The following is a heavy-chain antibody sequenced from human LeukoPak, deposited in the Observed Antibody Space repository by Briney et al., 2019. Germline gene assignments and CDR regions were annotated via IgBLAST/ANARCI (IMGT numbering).Heavy chain of an antibody. D-gene: IGHD1-1*01. CDR2: IYTSGST. Sequence: SETLSLTCTVSGGSISSGSYYWSWIRQPAGKGLEWIGRIYTSGSTNYNPSLKSRVTISVDTSKNQFSLKLNSVNATDTAVYYCASEGTTFSSFDYWGQGTLVTVSS. CDR1: GGSISSGSYY. CDR3: ASEGTTFSSFDY. J-gene: IGHJ4*02. V-gene: IGHV4-61*02.